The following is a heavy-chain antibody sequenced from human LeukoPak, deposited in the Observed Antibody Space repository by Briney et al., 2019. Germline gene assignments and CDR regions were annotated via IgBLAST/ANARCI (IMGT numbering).Heavy chain of an antibody. V-gene: IGHV3-21*01. CDR1: EFTFSSYS. CDR3: ARDGEFLGYCSGGSCYKPLDY. Sequence: GGSLRLSCAASEFTFSSYSMNWVRQAPGKGLEWVSSISSSSSYIYYADSVKGRFTISRDNAKNSLYLQMNSLRAEDTAVYYCARDGEFLGYCSGGSCYKPLDYWGQGTLVTVSS. D-gene: IGHD2-15*01. CDR2: ISSSSSYI. J-gene: IGHJ4*02.